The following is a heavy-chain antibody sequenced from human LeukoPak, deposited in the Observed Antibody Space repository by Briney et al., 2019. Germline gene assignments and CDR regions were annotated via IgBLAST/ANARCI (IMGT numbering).Heavy chain of an antibody. CDR1: GGTFSSYA. CDR2: IIPILGIA. Sequence: GASVKVSCKASGGTFSSYAISWVRQAPGQGLEWMGRIIPILGIANYAQKFQGRVTITADKSTSTAYMELSSLRSEDTAVYYCARVDCSGGSCYWDNDYWGQGTLVTVSS. CDR3: ARVDCSGGSCYWDNDY. J-gene: IGHJ4*02. D-gene: IGHD2-15*01. V-gene: IGHV1-69*04.